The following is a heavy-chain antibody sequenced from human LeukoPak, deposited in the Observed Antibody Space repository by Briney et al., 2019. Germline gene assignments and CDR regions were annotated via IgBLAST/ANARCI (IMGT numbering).Heavy chain of an antibody. Sequence: GASVKVSCKASGYTFTSYDINWVRQATGQGLEWMGRMNPNSGSTGYAQKFQGRVTMTRNTSISTAYMELSSLRSEDTAVYYCARGRPPSHSSSRYWFDPWGQGTLVTVSS. D-gene: IGHD6-6*01. CDR3: ARGRPPSHSSSRYWFDP. CDR1: GYTFTSYD. CDR2: MNPNSGST. J-gene: IGHJ5*02. V-gene: IGHV1-8*01.